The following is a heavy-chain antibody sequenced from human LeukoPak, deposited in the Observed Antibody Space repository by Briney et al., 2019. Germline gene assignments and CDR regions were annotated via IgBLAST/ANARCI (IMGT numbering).Heavy chain of an antibody. CDR3: ARVRGDVAVNQGYSGSWYRIDY. Sequence: PSETLSLTCTVSGGSISSYYWSWIRQPPGKGLEWIGYIYYSGSTNYNPSLKSRVTISVDTSKNQFSLKLSSVTAADTAVYYCARVRGDVAVNQGYSGSWYRIDYWGQGTLVTVSS. V-gene: IGHV4-59*01. J-gene: IGHJ4*02. CDR2: IYYSGST. D-gene: IGHD6-13*01. CDR1: GGSISSYY.